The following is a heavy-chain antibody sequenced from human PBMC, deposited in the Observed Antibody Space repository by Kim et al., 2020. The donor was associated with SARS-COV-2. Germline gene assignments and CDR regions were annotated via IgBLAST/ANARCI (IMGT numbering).Heavy chain of an antibody. CDR2: INPSGGST. V-gene: IGHV1-46*01. D-gene: IGHD3-10*01. Sequence: ASVKVSCKASGYTFTSYYMHWVRQAPGQGLEWMGIINPSGGSTSYAQKFQGRVTMTRDTSTSTVYMELSSLRSEDTAVYYCARFLSDGSGNKELYYYYGMDVWGQGTTVTVSS. CDR1: GYTFTSYY. J-gene: IGHJ6*02. CDR3: ARFLSDGSGNKELYYYYGMDV.